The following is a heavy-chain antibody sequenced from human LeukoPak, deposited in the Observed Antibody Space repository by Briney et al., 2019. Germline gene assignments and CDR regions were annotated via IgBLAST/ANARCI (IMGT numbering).Heavy chain of an antibody. D-gene: IGHD2-2*01. CDR2: IYYSGST. CDR3: ARERGTVVPAAMGFKWFDP. Sequence: ASETLSLTCAVSGGSISSGGYSWSWIRQPPGKGLEWIGYIYYSGSTCYNPSLKSRVTISVDTSKNQFSLKLSSVTAADTAVYYCARERGTVVPAAMGFKWFDPWGQGTLVTVSS. CDR1: GGSISSGGYS. V-gene: IGHV4-30-4*07. J-gene: IGHJ5*02.